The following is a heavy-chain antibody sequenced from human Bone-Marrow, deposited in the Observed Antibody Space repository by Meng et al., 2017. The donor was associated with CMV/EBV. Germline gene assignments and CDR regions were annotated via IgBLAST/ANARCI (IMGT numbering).Heavy chain of an antibody. J-gene: IGHJ4*02. CDR2: TSSRSSYI. Sequence: GGSLRLSCAASGFTFSSYSMNWARQAPGKGLEWVSSTSSRSSYINYADSVKGRFTISRNNSKTTLYLQMNSLRAQDTAVYYCAKDYGPAGSGSFDYWGQGTLVTVSS. CDR3: AKDYGPAGSGSFDY. D-gene: IGHD3-10*01. V-gene: IGHV3-21*01. CDR1: GFTFSSYS.